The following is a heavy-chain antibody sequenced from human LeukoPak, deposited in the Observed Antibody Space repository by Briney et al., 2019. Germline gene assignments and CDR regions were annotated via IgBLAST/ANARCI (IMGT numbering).Heavy chain of an antibody. D-gene: IGHD1-26*01. J-gene: IGHJ4*02. CDR2: IYFSGST. CDR3: ARIVGVTDYFDY. V-gene: IGHV4-39*01. CDR1: GDSTSSSDYY. Sequence: SETLSLTCTVSGDSTSSSDYYWGWIRQPPGKGLEWIGSIYFSGSTFYNPSLKSRVTISNDTSKNQFSLKLSSVTAADTAVYYCARIVGVTDYFDYWGQGTLATVSS.